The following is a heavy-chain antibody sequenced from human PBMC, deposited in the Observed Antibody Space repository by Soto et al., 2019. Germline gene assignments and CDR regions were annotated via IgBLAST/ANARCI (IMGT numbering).Heavy chain of an antibody. CDR3: ARLPRDCNKTSCYYADH. D-gene: IGHD3-3*01. J-gene: IGHJ4*02. CDR1: GYDFNTNW. CDR2: MYPGDSDT. V-gene: IGHV5-51*01. Sequence: PGESLKISWRGSGYDFNTNWVGWVRQLPGRGLEWVGIMYPGDSDTRYNPSLQGHVTLSVDVTVSTAFLQWRSLETSDTGMYFCARLPRDCNKTSCYYADHWGQGTQVTVSS.